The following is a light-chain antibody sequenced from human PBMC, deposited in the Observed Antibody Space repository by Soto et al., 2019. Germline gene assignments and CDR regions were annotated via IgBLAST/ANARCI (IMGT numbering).Light chain of an antibody. J-gene: IGKJ2*01. CDR3: QQTYSTPYT. V-gene: IGKV1-39*01. Sequence: DIQMTQSPSSLSASVGDRVTITCRASQSISSYLNWYQQKPGKAPKLLIYAASSLQSGVPSRFSGSGSGTDFTLTISSLPPEDFATYYCQQTYSTPYTFGQGTTLEIK. CDR1: QSISSY. CDR2: AAS.